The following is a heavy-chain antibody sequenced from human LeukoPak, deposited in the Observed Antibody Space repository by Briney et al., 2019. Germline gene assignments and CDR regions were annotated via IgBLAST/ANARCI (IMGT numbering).Heavy chain of an antibody. V-gene: IGHV3-74*01. CDR3: ARESYSSTWYGPDY. J-gene: IGHJ4*02. Sequence: GGSLRLSCAASGFTFSTYWLHWVRQAPGKGLVWVSRITSDGSGTTYADSVRGRFTISRDNAKNTLYLQMDSLRAEATAVYYCARESYSSTWYGPDYWGQGTLVTVSS. CDR1: GFTFSTYW. D-gene: IGHD6-13*01. CDR2: ITSDGSGT.